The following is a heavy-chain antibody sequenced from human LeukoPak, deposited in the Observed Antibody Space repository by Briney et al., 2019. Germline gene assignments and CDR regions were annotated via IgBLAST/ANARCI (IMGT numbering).Heavy chain of an antibody. V-gene: IGHV4-34*01. D-gene: IGHD4-23*01. J-gene: IGHJ1*01. CDR3: ASYRGAFFQH. CDR2: INHSGST. CDR1: GGSFSGYY. Sequence: SETLSLTRAVYGGSFSGYYWSWIRQPPGKGLEWIGEINHSGSTNYNPSLKSRVTISVDTSKNQFSLKLSSVTAADTAVYYCASYRGAFFQHWGQGTLVTVSS.